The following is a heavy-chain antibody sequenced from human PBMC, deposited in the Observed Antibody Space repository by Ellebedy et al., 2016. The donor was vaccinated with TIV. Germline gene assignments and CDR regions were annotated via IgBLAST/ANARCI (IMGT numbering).Heavy chain of an antibody. J-gene: IGHJ4*02. V-gene: IGHV4-59*08. D-gene: IGHD1-26*01. Sequence: MPSETLSLTCTVSGGSVRSYYWSWFRQPPGKELELMGYIYYSGSSNYNPSLKSRVTISVDTSKNQFSLRLSSVTAADTAVYYCASRASGRSDLGRVVYFDYWGQGTLVTVSS. CDR2: IYYSGSS. CDR1: GGSVRSYY. CDR3: ASRASGRSDLGRVVYFDY.